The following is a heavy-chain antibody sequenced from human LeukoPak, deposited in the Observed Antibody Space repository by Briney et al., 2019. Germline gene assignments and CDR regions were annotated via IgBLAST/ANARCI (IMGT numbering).Heavy chain of an antibody. CDR1: GGTFSNYA. Sequence: SVKVSCKASGGTFSNYAISWVRQAPGQGLEWMGGITPLFGTAKYAQKFQGRVTITAYESTSTAYMELSSLRSEDTAVYYCARDSSEFRSLIPHWGQGTLVTVSS. J-gene: IGHJ1*01. D-gene: IGHD2-21*01. CDR3: ARDSSEFRSLIPH. V-gene: IGHV1-69*01. CDR2: ITPLFGTA.